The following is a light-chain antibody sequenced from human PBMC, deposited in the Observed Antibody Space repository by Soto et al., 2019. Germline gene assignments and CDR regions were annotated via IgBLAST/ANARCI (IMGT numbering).Light chain of an antibody. CDR1: QSVNSIY. CDR2: GAS. J-gene: IGKJ1*01. Sequence: VLTQSPGTLSLSPGERATLSCRASQSVNSIYLAWYQQRPGQAPRLLINGASSRATGIPDRFSGSGSGTKFNLTIKRLEPENFWVYYLQPFGYSLGTFGQGNKVEIK. CDR3: QPFGYSLGT. V-gene: IGKV3-20*01.